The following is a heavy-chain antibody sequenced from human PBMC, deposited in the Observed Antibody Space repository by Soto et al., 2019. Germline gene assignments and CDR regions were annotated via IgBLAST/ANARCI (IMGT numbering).Heavy chain of an antibody. V-gene: IGHV1-18*04. CDR3: ARQFPGTYYYDSSGPRGMDV. Sequence: SVKVSCTASGYTFTDYYMHWVRQAPGQEIEWMGWISAYNGNTNYAQKLQGRVTMTTDTSTSTAYMELRSLRSDDTAVYYCARQFPGTYYYDSSGPRGMDVWGQGTTVTVSS. CDR1: GYTFTDYY. CDR2: ISAYNGNT. D-gene: IGHD3-22*01. J-gene: IGHJ6*02.